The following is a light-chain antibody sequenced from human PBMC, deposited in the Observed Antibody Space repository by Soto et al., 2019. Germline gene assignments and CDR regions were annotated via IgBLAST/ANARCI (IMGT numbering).Light chain of an antibody. Sequence: EIVLTQSPGTLSLSPGERATLSCRASQSVSSTYLAWYQHRPGQAPRLLIYGASSRATGIPDRFCGSGSGTVFTLIISRLEPEDFAVYYCQQYGNSFVGFGQGTKVEIK. V-gene: IGKV3-20*01. CDR2: GAS. CDR1: QSVSSTY. J-gene: IGKJ1*01. CDR3: QQYGNSFVG.